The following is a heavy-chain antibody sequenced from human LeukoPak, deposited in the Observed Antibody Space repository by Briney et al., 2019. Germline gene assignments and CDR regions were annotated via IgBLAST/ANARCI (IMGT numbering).Heavy chain of an antibody. D-gene: IGHD1-26*01. Sequence: PGGSLRLSCAASGFTFSDYYMSWIRQAPGKGLEWVSHISPSGTTMYFADSVRGRFTISRDNAKNSLYLQMNSLIAEDTAVYYCARHYPPNTGIYFVRTARLPDAWGQGTLVTVSS. CDR1: GFTFSDYY. CDR2: ISPSGTTM. J-gene: IGHJ5*02. CDR3: ARHYPPNTGIYFVRTARLPDA. V-gene: IGHV3-11*01.